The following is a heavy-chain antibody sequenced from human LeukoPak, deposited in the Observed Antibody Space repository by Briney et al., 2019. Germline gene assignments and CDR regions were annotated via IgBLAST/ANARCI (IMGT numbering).Heavy chain of an antibody. D-gene: IGHD3-10*01. J-gene: IGHJ4*02. V-gene: IGHV6-1*01. CDR3: ARRAVRGGTNFDY. CDR1: GDSVSGSPAV. CDR2: AYYRSKWFI. Sequence: SQTLSLTCAISGDSVSGSPAVWNWIRQSPSRGLEWMGRAYYRSKWFIDYALSVKGRITITPDTSMSQLSLRLSSVTAEDAAVYYCARRAVRGGTNFDYWGQGTLVTVSS.